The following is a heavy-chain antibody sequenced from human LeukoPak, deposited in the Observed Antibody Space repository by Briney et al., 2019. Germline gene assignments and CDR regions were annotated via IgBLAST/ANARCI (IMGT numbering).Heavy chain of an antibody. D-gene: IGHD5-24*01. V-gene: IGHV1-8*01. CDR3: ARHSEGDGYAAVY. CDR2: MNPNSGNT. CDR1: GYTFTSDD. J-gene: IGHJ4*02. Sequence: ASPKVSCKASGYTFTSDDINWVRQATGQGLEWMGWMNPNSGNTGYAQKFQGRVTMTRNTSISTAYMELSSLRSEDTAVYYCARHSEGDGYAAVYWGQGTLVTVSS.